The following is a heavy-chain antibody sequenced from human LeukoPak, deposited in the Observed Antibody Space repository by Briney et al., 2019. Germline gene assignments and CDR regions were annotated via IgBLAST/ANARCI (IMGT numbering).Heavy chain of an antibody. CDR2: ISGRGDTT. CDR1: GFTFSSYA. Sequence: GGSLRLSCAASGFTFSSYAMTWVRQAPGKGLQWVSTISGRGDTTYYADSVGGRFTISRDNSKNTLYLQMNSLRAEDTAEYYCAKQSYDFWSGYETWGQGTLVTVSS. D-gene: IGHD3-3*01. V-gene: IGHV3-23*01. J-gene: IGHJ5*02. CDR3: AKQSYDFWSGYET.